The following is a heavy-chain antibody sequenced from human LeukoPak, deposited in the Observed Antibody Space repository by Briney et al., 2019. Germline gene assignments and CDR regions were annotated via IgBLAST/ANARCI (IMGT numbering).Heavy chain of an antibody. CDR3: ARDQEAAAGTGGFDY. J-gene: IGHJ4*02. CDR2: IRYDGSNK. D-gene: IGHD6-13*01. CDR1: GFTFSSYG. V-gene: IGHV3-30*02. Sequence: GGSLRLSCAASGFTFSSYGMHWVRQAPGKGLEWVAFIRYDGSNKYYADSVKGRFTISRDNSKNTLYLQMNSLRAEDTAVYYCARDQEAAAGTGGFDYWGQGTLVTVSS.